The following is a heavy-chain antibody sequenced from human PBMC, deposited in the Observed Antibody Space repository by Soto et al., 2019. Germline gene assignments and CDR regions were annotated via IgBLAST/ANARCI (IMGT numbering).Heavy chain of an antibody. Sequence: GGSLRLSCAASGFTFSSYAMSWVRQAPGKGLEWVSAISGSGGSTYYADSVKGRFTISRDNSKNTLYLQMNSLRAADTAGYYCGKDRVVRALIPYCDHGGQGSRGTVPS. CDR2: ISGSGGST. CDR1: GFTFSSYA. CDR3: GKDRVVRALIPYCDH. V-gene: IGHV3-23*01. J-gene: IGHJ4*02. D-gene: IGHD1-26*01.